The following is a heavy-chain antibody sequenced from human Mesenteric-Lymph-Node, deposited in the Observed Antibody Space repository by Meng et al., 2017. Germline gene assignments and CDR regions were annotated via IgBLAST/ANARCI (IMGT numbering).Heavy chain of an antibody. Sequence: GESLKISCAASGFTFSSYAMSWVRQAPGKGLEWVSAISGSGGSTYYADSVKGRFTISRDNSKNTLYLQMNSLRAEDTAVYYCVRVGSGYDYWGQGTLVTVSS. CDR3: VRVGSGYDY. CDR2: ISGSGGST. V-gene: IGHV3-23*01. CDR1: GFTFSSYA. D-gene: IGHD6-19*01. J-gene: IGHJ4*02.